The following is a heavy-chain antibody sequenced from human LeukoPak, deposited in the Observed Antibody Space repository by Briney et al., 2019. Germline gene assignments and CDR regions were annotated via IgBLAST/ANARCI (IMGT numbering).Heavy chain of an antibody. CDR3: ARESAIDS. Sequence: GGSLTLSCAASGFSFTSYWMHWVRQAPGKGLVWVSRINSDGSSTTYADSVKGRFTISRDNAKNTLYLQMNTLRGEDTAVYYCARESAIDSWGQGTLVTVSS. CDR2: INSDGSST. CDR1: GFSFTSYW. V-gene: IGHV3-74*01. J-gene: IGHJ5*02. D-gene: IGHD2/OR15-2a*01.